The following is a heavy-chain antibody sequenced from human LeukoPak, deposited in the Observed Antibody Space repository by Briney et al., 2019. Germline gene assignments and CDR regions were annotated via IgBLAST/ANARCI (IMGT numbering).Heavy chain of an antibody. Sequence: GGSLTLSCAVSGFTFSSYEMNWVRQAPGKGREWVSYISSSGSTIFYADSVKGRFTISRDNAKNSLYLQMNSLRAEDTAVYYCARDMGYSSGWYHPSTYYYYGMDVWGKGTTVTVSS. CDR1: GFTFSSYE. V-gene: IGHV3-48*03. CDR3: ARDMGYSSGWYHPSTYYYYGMDV. J-gene: IGHJ6*04. D-gene: IGHD6-19*01. CDR2: ISSSGSTI.